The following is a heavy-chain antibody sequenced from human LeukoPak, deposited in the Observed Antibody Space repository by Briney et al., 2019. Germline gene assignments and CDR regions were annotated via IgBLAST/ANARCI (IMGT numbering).Heavy chain of an antibody. CDR3: ARAWSPGGAFDI. CDR2: ISYSGST. CDR1: GGSISSFY. D-gene: IGHD3-16*01. J-gene: IGHJ3*02. Sequence: SETLSLTCTVSGGSISSFYWNWIRQPPGKGLEWIGYISYSGSTNYNSSLKSRVITSVDTSKNQFSLKVISVTTADTAVYYCARAWSPGGAFDIWGQGTVVTVPS. V-gene: IGHV4-59*01.